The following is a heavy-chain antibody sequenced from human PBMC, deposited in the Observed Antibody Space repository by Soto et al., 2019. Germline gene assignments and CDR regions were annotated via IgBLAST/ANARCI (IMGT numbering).Heavy chain of an antibody. D-gene: IGHD3-10*01. CDR2: ISYSGTT. Sequence: SETLSLTCTVSGGSISSGGYYWSWIRQHPGTGLEWIGHISYSGTTHYSASLRSRVSISVDTSKNQFSLDLSSVTAADTAVYYCVRQGFGPLHGLVDVWGQGTTVTVSS. V-gene: IGHV4-30-4*01. CDR3: VRQGFGPLHGLVDV. CDR1: GGSISSGGYY. J-gene: IGHJ6*02.